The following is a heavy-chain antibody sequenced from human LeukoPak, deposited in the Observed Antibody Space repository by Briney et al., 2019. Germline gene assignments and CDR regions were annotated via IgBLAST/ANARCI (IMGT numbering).Heavy chain of an antibody. J-gene: IGHJ4*02. Sequence: SETLSLTCTVSGGSISSGDYYWSWIRQPPGKGLEWIGYIYYSGSTYYNPSLKSRVTISVDTSKNQFSLELSSVTAADTAVYYCARDRGNYYFDYWGQGILVTVSS. D-gene: IGHD1-7*01. V-gene: IGHV4-30-4*02. CDR2: IYYSGST. CDR3: ARDRGNYYFDY. CDR1: GGSISSGDYY.